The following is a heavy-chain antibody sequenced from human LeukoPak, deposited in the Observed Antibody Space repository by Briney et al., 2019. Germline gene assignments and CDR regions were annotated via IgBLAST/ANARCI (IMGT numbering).Heavy chain of an antibody. CDR2: IIPVFGTA. J-gene: IGHJ4*02. Sequence: GTSVKVSCKASGGTFSSYAISWVRQAPGQGLEWMGGIIPVFGTANYAQKFQGRVTITADESTSTAYMELSSLRSEDTAVYYCALGYYPPYFGYWGQGTLVTVSS. CDR1: GGTFSSYA. CDR3: ALGYYPPYFGY. V-gene: IGHV1-69*13. D-gene: IGHD3-3*01.